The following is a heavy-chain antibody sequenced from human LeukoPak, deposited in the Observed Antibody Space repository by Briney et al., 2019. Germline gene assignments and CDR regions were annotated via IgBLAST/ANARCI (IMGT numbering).Heavy chain of an antibody. CDR1: GGSISSYY. V-gene: IGHV4-59*08. D-gene: IGHD1-26*01. CDR2: IYYSGST. J-gene: IGHJ4*02. Sequence: SETLSLTCTVSGGSISSYYWSWIRQPPGKGLEWIGYIYYSGSTNYNPSLKSRVTISVDTSKNQFSLKLNSVTAADTAVYYCARRSPRGALGYWGQGTLVTVSS. CDR3: ARRSPRGALGY.